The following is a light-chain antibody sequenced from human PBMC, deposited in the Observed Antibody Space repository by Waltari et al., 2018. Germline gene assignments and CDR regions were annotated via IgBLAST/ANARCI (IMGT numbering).Light chain of an antibody. Sequence: EREETQYPATLSLSPGERATLSCRASHNVTRNLAWYQQKPGQAPRLLMYGASTRAADIPARFRGSGSGTDFTLTISSLQSEDFAVYFCQHHTNWLWTFGQGTRVEI. CDR1: HNVTRN. CDR2: GAS. V-gene: IGKV3-15*01. J-gene: IGKJ1*01. CDR3: QHHTNWLWT.